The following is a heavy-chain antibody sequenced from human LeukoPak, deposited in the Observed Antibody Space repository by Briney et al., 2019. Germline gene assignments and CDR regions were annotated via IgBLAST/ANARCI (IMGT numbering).Heavy chain of an antibody. Sequence: ASVKVSCKVSGYTLTELSMHWVRQAPGKVLEWMGGFDPEDGETIYAQKFQGRVTMTEDTSTDTAYMELSSLRSEDTAVYYCATKNHYDFWSGYNYWGQGTLVTVSS. CDR1: GYTLTELS. J-gene: IGHJ4*02. CDR3: ATKNHYDFWSGYNY. V-gene: IGHV1-24*01. D-gene: IGHD3-3*01. CDR2: FDPEDGET.